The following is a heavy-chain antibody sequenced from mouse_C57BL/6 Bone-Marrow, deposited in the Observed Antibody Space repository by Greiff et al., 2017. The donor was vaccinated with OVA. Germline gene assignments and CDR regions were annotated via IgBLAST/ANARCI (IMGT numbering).Heavy chain of an antibody. CDR2: ISYDGSN. D-gene: IGHD2-2*01. CDR3: ARAGGDVYAWFAY. CDR1: GYSITSGYY. Sequence: DVQLVESGPGLVKPSQSLSLTCSVTGYSITSGYYWNWIRQFPGNKLEWMGYISYDGSNNYKPSLKNRISITRATSKNQFFLKLNSVTTEDTATYYCARAGGDVYAWFAYWGQGTLVTVSA. V-gene: IGHV3-6*01. J-gene: IGHJ3*01.